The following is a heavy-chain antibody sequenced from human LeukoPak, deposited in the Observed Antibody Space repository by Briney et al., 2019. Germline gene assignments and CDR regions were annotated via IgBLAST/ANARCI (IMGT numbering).Heavy chain of an antibody. D-gene: IGHD5-12*01. CDR1: GFTFSSYA. Sequence: GGSLRLSCAASGFTFSSYAINWVRQAPGKGLEWVSGISFRGGSTFYADSVKGRFTISRDNSKNTLYLQMNSLRAEDTAIYYCARGEYSGYDQHYFDDWGQGTLVTVSS. CDR2: ISFRGGST. J-gene: IGHJ4*02. CDR3: ARGEYSGYDQHYFDD. V-gene: IGHV3-23*01.